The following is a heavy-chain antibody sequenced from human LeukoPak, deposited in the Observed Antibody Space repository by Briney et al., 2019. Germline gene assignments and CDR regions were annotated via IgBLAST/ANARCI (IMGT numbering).Heavy chain of an antibody. CDR1: GGSISSYY. CDR2: IYYSGST. J-gene: IGHJ4*02. CDR3: ATRRPIVGATPYFDY. V-gene: IGHV4-59*08. D-gene: IGHD1-26*01. Sequence: SETLSLTCTVSGGSISSYYWSWIRQPPGKGLEWIGYIYYSGSTNYNPSLKSRVTISVDTSKNQFSLRLSSVTAADTAVYYCATRRPIVGATPYFDYWGQGALVTVSS.